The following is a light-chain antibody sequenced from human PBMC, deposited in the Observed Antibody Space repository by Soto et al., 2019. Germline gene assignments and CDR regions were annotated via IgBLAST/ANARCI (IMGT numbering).Light chain of an antibody. V-gene: IGKV3-20*01. CDR1: QTVSSY. Sequence: ENVLTQSPGTLSLSPGERATLSCRASQTVSSYLTWYQQRPGQAPRLLISGASRRATGIPDRFSGSGSGTDFTLTISRLELEDFALSYCQQYGTPPITFGQGTRLEIK. CDR3: QQYGTPPIT. J-gene: IGKJ5*01. CDR2: GAS.